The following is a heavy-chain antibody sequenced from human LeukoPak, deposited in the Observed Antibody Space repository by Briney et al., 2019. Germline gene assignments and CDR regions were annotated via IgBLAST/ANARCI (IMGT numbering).Heavy chain of an antibody. CDR3: AKGHRYSGSYHFDY. J-gene: IGHJ4*02. V-gene: IGHV3-23*01. CDR1: GFTFSSYA. CDR2: ISGSGGST. D-gene: IGHD1-26*01. Sequence: GGSLRLSCAASGFTFSSYAMSWVRQAPGKGLEWVSAISGSGGSTYYADSAKGRFTISRDNSKNTLYLQMNSLRAEDTAVYYCAKGHRYSGSYHFDYWGQGTLVTVSS.